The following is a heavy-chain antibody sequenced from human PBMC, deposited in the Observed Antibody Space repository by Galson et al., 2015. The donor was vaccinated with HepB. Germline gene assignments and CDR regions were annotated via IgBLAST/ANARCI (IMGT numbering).Heavy chain of an antibody. V-gene: IGHV3-73*01. Sequence: SLRLSCAGSGFTFSGSAIHWVRQTSGKGLERVGRIRSKAYSYATAYAASVKGRFTISRDDSKNTAYLHMKSLKTEDTAVYYCTRLADFSGYSSSWGQGTLVTVSS. CDR3: TRLADFSGYSSS. CDR2: IRSKAYSYAT. J-gene: IGHJ4*02. D-gene: IGHD6-13*01. CDR1: GFTFSGSA.